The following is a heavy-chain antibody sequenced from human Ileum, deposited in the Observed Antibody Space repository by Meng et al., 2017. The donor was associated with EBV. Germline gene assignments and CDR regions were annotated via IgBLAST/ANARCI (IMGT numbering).Heavy chain of an antibody. D-gene: IGHD3-22*01. CDR1: GGSINSSKW. J-gene: IGHJ5*02. V-gene: IGHV4-4*02. CDR3: ARLDSSGYYFGGWFDP. Sequence: GRLQEPGPRRGKPSGTVSLPCAVSGGSINSSKWWSWVRQSPGTGLEWIGEIYHHGTTNYNPSLKSRVTISVDTSKNKFFLNLTSLTAADTAVYYCARLDSSGYYFGGWFDPWGQGILVTVSS. CDR2: IYHHGTT.